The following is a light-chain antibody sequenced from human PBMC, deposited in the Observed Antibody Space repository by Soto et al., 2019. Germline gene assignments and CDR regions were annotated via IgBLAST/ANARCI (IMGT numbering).Light chain of an antibody. J-gene: IGKJ5*01. CDR2: DTS. CDR1: QDVSSN. CDR3: QQYGTSEII. Sequence: EMVVTQSPATLSVSPGERATLSCRASQDVSSNLAWYQQKPGQAPRLLIYDTSSRATGIPDRFSGSGSGTDFTLTISRLEPEDFAVFFCQQYGTSEIIFGQGTRLEIK. V-gene: IGKV3-20*01.